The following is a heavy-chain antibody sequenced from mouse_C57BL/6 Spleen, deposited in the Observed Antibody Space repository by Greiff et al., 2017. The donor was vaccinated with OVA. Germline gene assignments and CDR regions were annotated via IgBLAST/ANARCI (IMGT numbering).Heavy chain of an antibody. V-gene: IGHV1-26*01. CDR2: INPNNGGT. CDR1: GYTFTDYY. Sequence: EVQLQQSGPELVKPGASVKISCKASGYTFTDYYMNWVKQSHGKSLEWIGDINPNNGGTSYNQKFKGKATLTVDKSSSTAYMELRSLTSDDSAVYYCGVYGYALYFDYWGQGTTLTVSS. J-gene: IGHJ2*01. CDR3: GVYGYALYFDY. D-gene: IGHD2-2*01.